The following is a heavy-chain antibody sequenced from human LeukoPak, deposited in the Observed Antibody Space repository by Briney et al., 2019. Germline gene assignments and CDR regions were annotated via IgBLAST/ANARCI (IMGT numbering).Heavy chain of an antibody. CDR3: AGDLGIAAAWGFDP. V-gene: IGHV1-2*02. CDR2: INPNSGGT. D-gene: IGHD6-13*01. Sequence: ASVKVSCKASGYTFTGYYMHWVRQAPGQGLEWMGWINPNSGGTNYAQKFQGRVTMTRDTSISTAYMELSRLRSDDTAVYYCAGDLGIAAAWGFDPWGQGTLVTVSS. CDR1: GYTFTGYY. J-gene: IGHJ5*02.